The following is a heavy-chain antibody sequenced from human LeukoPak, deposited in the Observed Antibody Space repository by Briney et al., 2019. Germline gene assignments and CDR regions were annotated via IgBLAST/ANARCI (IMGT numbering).Heavy chain of an antibody. CDR1: GYTFTGYY. J-gene: IGHJ5*02. V-gene: IGHV1-2*02. D-gene: IGHD1-26*01. CDR2: INPNSGGT. CDR3: ARGGVGPRNWFDP. Sequence: ASVKVSCKASGYTFTGYYMHWVRQAPGQGLEWMGWINPNSGGTNYAQKFQGRVTMTRHTFISTAYMELSRLRSDDTAVYYCARGGVGPRNWFDPWGQGTLVTVSS.